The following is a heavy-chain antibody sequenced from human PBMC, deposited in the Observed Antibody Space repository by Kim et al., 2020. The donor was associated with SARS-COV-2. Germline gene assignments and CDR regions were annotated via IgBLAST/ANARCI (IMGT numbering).Heavy chain of an antibody. D-gene: IGHD2-2*02. V-gene: IGHV5-10-1*01. Sequence: GESLKISCKGSGYSFTSYWISWVRQMPGKGLEWMGRIDPSDSYTNYSPSFQGHVTISADKSISTAYLQWSSLKASDTAMYYCARQGTYCSSTRCYSWFDPWGQGTLVTVSS. CDR1: GYSFTSYW. J-gene: IGHJ5*02. CDR3: ARQGTYCSSTRCYSWFDP. CDR2: IDPSDSYT.